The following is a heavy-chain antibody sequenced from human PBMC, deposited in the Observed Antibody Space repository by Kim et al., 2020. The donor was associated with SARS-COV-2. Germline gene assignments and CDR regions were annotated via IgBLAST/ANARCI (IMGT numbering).Heavy chain of an antibody. Sequence: GGSLRLSCAASGFTFDDYAMHWVRQAPGKGLEWVSGISWNSGSIGYADSVKGRFTISRDNAKNSLYLQMNSLRAEDTALYYCESELRDGVDIWGQGTMVTVSS. J-gene: IGHJ3*02. CDR2: ISWNSGSI. V-gene: IGHV3-9*01. D-gene: IGHD3-3*01. CDR1: GFTFDDYA. CDR3: ESELRDGVDI.